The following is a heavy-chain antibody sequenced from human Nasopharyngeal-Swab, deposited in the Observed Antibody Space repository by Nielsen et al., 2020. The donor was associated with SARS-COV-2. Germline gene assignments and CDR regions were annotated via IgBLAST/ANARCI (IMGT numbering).Heavy chain of an antibody. CDR2: ISAYNGNT. CDR1: AYTFTRYY. J-gene: IGHJ4*02. Sequence: ASVNVSCKASAYTFTRYYIHWVRQAPVQGLEWMGWISAYNGNTNYAQKLQVRVTMTNDTSTSTAYMELKSLRSDDTAVYYCARDMFGLGTVTTGYWGQGTLVTVSS. V-gene: IGHV1-18*04. CDR3: ARDMFGLGTVTTGY. D-gene: IGHD4-17*01.